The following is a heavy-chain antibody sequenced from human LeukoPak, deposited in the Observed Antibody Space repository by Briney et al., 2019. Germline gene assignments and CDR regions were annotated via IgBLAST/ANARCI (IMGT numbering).Heavy chain of an antibody. Sequence: SETLSLTCTVSGGSVSSGGYYWSWIRQPPGKGLGWIGYIYYSGSTNYNPSLKSRVTISVDTSKNQFSLKLSSVTAADTAVYYCAREVPYYYDSAWDYFDYWGQGTLVTVSS. J-gene: IGHJ4*02. V-gene: IGHV4-61*08. D-gene: IGHD3-22*01. CDR2: IYYSGST. CDR3: AREVPYYYDSAWDYFDY. CDR1: GGSVSSGGYY.